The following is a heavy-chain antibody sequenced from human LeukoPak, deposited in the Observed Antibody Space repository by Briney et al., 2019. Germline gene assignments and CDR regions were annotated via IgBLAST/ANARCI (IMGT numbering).Heavy chain of an antibody. V-gene: IGHV3-21*01. CDR2: ISSSSSYI. J-gene: IGHJ6*02. CDR1: GFSFSSDS. CDR3: ARVQPVSYYDFWSGYYYGMDV. Sequence: GGSLRLSCAASGFSFSSDSMNWVRQAPGKGLEWVSSISSSSSYIYYADSVKGRFTIPRDNAKNSLYLQMNSLRAEDTAVYYCARVQPVSYYDFWSGYYYGMDVWGQGTTVTVSS. D-gene: IGHD3-3*01.